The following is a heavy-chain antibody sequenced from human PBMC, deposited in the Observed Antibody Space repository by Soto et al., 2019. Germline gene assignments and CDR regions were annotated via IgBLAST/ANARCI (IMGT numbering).Heavy chain of an antibody. CDR3: AREYFDMLTGFYSHDY. V-gene: IGHV1-3*01. J-gene: IGHJ4*02. D-gene: IGHD3-9*01. CDR2: INVANGNT. Sequence: ASVKVSCKTSGYTFTDYAIHWVRQAPGQRPEWMGWINVANGNTKYSPKCQGRVTFTSDTSASTAYMEVSSLRSEDTAVYYCAREYFDMLTGFYSHDYWGQGTLVTVSS. CDR1: GYTFTDYA.